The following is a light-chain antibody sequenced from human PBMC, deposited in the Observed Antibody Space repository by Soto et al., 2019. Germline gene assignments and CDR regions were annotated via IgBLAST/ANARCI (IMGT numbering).Light chain of an antibody. Sequence: DIQMTQSPTSLSASVGDRVTITCRASQDIRNFVAWYQQKPGKAPKLLIYAASTLQSGVPSRFSGSGSGTDFTLTINSLQPEDVATYYCQQYYSAPPTFGQGTKLEIK. CDR3: QQYYSAPPT. V-gene: IGKV1-27*01. CDR1: QDIRNF. J-gene: IGKJ2*01. CDR2: AAS.